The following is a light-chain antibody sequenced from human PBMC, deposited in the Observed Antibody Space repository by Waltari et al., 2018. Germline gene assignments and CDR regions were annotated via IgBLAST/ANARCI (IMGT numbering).Light chain of an antibody. CDR2: AAS. V-gene: IGKV1-8*01. CDR3: QQYYSHPPT. Sequence: AIRITQSPSSLSASTGDRVTITCRASQGIRSYLAWYQQKPGKAPKFLIYAASTLQSGVPSRFSGSGSGTDFTLTISCLQSEDFASYYCQQYYSHPPTFGQGTKVENK. CDR1: QGIRSY. J-gene: IGKJ1*01.